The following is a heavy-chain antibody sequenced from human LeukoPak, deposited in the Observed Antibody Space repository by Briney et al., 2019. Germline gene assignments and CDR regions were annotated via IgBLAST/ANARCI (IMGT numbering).Heavy chain of an antibody. D-gene: IGHD1-26*01. CDR2: IHYSGST. CDR1: GGSIDTTY. V-gene: IGHV4-59*01. CDR3: ARGRSNYYGMDV. J-gene: IGHJ6*02. Sequence: KSSETLSLTCSVSGGSIDTTYWSWIRQPPGKGLEWIGNIHYSGSTNYNSSLKSRVTMSVDTPKNLFSLKVSSVTAADTAVYYCARGRSNYYGMDVWGQGTTVTVSS.